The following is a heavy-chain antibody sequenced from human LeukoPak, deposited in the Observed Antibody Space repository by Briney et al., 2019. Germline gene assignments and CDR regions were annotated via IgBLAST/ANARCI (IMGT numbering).Heavy chain of an antibody. CDR1: GFTFSKYW. D-gene: IGHD3-22*01. V-gene: IGHV3-7*01. Sequence: PGESLRLSCAASGFTFSKYWITWVRQAPGKGLEWVANIRGDGSVKYLLDSVKGRFTISRDNVKNSLPLEMNNLRAEDTAVYYCSRDVNYYDSSRHYFDAFDIWGQGTMVTVSS. CDR3: SRDVNYYDSSRHYFDAFDI. CDR2: IRGDGSVK. J-gene: IGHJ3*02.